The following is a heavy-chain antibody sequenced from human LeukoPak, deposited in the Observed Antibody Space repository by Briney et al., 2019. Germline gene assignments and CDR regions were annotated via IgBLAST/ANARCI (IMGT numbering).Heavy chain of an antibody. D-gene: IGHD1-1*01. Sequence: GGSLRLPCAASGFTFSSFDMHWVRQPTGQGLEWVSTIGTASDTYYPGSVEGRFTLSRDNAKNSLYLQMNSLTAGDTAVYYCARGPPRGKYYYMDVWGKGTTVTVSS. V-gene: IGHV3-13*01. J-gene: IGHJ6*03. CDR1: GFTFSSFD. CDR2: IGTASDT. CDR3: ARGPPRGKYYYMDV.